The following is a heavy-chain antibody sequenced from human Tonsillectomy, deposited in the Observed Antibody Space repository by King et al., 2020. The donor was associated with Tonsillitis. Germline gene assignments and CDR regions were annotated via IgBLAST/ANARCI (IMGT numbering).Heavy chain of an antibody. J-gene: IGHJ4*02. D-gene: IGHD6-19*01. Sequence: EVQLVESGGGLVQPGGSLRLSCSASGFTFSSHAMYWVRQAPGKGLEYVSGINDKGDVTYSAESMKGRFTISRDNSKNTLYLQLNSLRAEDTALYYCVKVRFSGWYDGLYFDSWGQGTLVTVSS. CDR2: INDKGDVT. V-gene: IGHV3-64D*06. CDR3: VKVRFSGWYDGLYFDS. CDR1: GFTFSSHA.